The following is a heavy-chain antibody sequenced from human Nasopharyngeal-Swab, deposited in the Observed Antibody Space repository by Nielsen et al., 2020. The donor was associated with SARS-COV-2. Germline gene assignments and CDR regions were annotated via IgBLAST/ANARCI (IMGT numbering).Heavy chain of an antibody. CDR1: GYTFTSYG. D-gene: IGHD3-22*01. Sequence: ASVKVSCKASGYTFTSYGISWVRQAPGQGLEWMGWISAYNGNTNYAQKLQGRVTMTTDTSTSTAYMELRSLRSDDTAVYYCARDTPYYDSSAPWGFDYWGQGTLVTVSS. J-gene: IGHJ4*02. CDR3: ARDTPYYDSSAPWGFDY. V-gene: IGHV1-18*01. CDR2: ISAYNGNT.